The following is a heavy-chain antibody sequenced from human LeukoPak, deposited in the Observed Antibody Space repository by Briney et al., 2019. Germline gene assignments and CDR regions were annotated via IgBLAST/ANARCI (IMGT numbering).Heavy chain of an antibody. Sequence: PGGSLRLSCGASGFTFSDYSMNWVRQAPGKGLEWISYVGISSGNTKYAASVKGRFTISGDSAKNSVFLQMNNLRVEDTAVYYCARDHRYAFDNWGQGTLVTVSS. V-gene: IGHV3-48*04. CDR2: VGISSGNT. J-gene: IGHJ4*02. CDR3: ARDHRYAFDN. D-gene: IGHD5-12*01. CDR1: GFTFSDYS.